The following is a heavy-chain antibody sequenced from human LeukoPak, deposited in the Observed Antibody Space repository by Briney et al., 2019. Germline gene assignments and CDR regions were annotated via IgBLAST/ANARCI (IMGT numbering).Heavy chain of an antibody. J-gene: IGHJ6*03. CDR2: IYYSGST. Sequence: PSETLSLTCTVSGGSISSYYWSWIRQPPGKGLEWIGYIYYSGSTNYNPSLKSRVTISVDTSKNQFSLKLSSVTAADTAVYYCARATLEWGFNNYYYYMDVWGKGTTVTVSS. CDR3: ARATLEWGFNNYYYYMDV. CDR1: GGSISSYY. V-gene: IGHV4-59*01. D-gene: IGHD3-3*01.